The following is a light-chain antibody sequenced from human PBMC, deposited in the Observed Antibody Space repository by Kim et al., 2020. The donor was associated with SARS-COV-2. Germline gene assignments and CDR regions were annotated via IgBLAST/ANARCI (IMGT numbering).Light chain of an antibody. CDR1: QKILYSVNNKNC. CDR2: WAS. V-gene: IGKV4-1*01. J-gene: IGKJ4*01. CDR3: QQYYRTPLT. Sequence: RATISCKSSQKILYSVNNKNCLGWYQQRPGQPPKLLIYWASTRESGVPDRFTGSGSGTDFTLTIGSLQPEDVAVYYCQQYYRTPLTFGGGTKLEI.